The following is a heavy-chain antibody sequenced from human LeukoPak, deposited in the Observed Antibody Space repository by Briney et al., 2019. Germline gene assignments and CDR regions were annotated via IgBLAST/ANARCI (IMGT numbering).Heavy chain of an antibody. CDR3: ARELMIVVEKGAFDI. Sequence: GASVQVSCKASGYTFTDSSIHWVRQAPGQGLEWMGWINCDSGVTKYAEKFQGRVTMTRDTSISTAYMELSRLRSDDTAVYYCARELMIVVEKGAFDIWGQGTMVTVSS. D-gene: IGHD3-22*01. V-gene: IGHV1-2*02. CDR1: GYTFTDSS. CDR2: INCDSGVT. J-gene: IGHJ3*02.